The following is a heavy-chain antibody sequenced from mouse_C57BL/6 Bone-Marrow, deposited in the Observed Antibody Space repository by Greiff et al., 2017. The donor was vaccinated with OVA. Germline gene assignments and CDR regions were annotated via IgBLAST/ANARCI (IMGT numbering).Heavy chain of an antibody. J-gene: IGHJ2*01. D-gene: IGHD1-1*01. CDR3: AREITTVVAHYFDY. Sequence: EVKLVESEGGLVQPGSSMKLSCTASGFTFSDYYMAWVRQVPEKGLEWVANINYDGSSTYYLDSLKSRFIISRDNAKNILYLQMSSLKSEDTATYYCAREITTVVAHYFDYWGQGTTLTVSS. CDR2: INYDGSST. CDR1: GFTFSDYY. V-gene: IGHV5-16*01.